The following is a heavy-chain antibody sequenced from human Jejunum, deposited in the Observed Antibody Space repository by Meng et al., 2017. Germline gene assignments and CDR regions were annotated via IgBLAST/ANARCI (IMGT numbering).Heavy chain of an antibody. D-gene: IGHD1-26*01. Sequence: SETLSLTCTVSGYSVSSDNYDWSWIRQPPGKGLEWIGYIYYSGSTDHNPSLKSRVTMSVDTSKNQFSLNLSSVTAAGTAVYYCARVIIYRGGYYFDYWGQGTLVTVSS. CDR2: IYYSGST. V-gene: IGHV4-61*01. CDR3: ARVIIYRGGYYFDY. J-gene: IGHJ4*02. CDR1: GYSVSSDNYD.